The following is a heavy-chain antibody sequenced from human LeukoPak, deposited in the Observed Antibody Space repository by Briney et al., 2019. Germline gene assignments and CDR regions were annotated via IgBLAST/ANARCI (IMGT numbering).Heavy chain of an antibody. CDR1: GLIFSSYS. V-gene: IGHV3-21*01. Sequence: GGSLRLSCAASGLIFSSYSMNWVREAPGKGLEWVSSITSSSNYINYADSVKGRFTISRDNAKNSLYLQMNSLRAEDTAVYYCARDLTGGAYWGQGTLVTVSS. J-gene: IGHJ4*02. D-gene: IGHD3-10*01. CDR2: ITSSSNYI. CDR3: ARDLTGGAY.